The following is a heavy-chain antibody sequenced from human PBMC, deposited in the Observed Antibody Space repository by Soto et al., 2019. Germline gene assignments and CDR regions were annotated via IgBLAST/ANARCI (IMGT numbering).Heavy chain of an antibody. J-gene: IGHJ3*02. Sequence: QVQLVQSGAEVKKPGSSVKVSCKASGGTFSSYAISWVRQAPGQGLEWMGGIIPIFGTANYAQKFQGRVTITTDESTSTAYMELSSLRSEDTAVYYCARDGPGRGSGSRIPFDIWGQGTMVTVSS. V-gene: IGHV1-69*01. D-gene: IGHD3-10*01. CDR1: GGTFSSYA. CDR3: ARDGPGRGSGSRIPFDI. CDR2: IIPIFGTA.